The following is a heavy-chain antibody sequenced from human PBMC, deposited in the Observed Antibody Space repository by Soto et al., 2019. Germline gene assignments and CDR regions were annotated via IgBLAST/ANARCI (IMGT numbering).Heavy chain of an antibody. J-gene: IGHJ4*02. CDR1: GYTFTSYG. V-gene: IGHV1-18*01. CDR3: GKDGRYSGSFGGYSFDY. D-gene: IGHD1-26*01. Sequence: QVQLVQSGAEVKKPGASVKVSCKASGYTFTSYGISWVRQAPGQGLEWMGWISANNGNTNYAQKIQGRVTMTTDTPTSTAYMGRRSLRSDDTAVYYCGKDGRYSGSFGGYSFDYGGRGTLVTVPS. CDR2: ISANNGNT.